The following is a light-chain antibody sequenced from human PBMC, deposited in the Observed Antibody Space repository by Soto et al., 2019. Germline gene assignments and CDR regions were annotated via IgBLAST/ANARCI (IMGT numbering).Light chain of an antibody. CDR2: AAS. CDR1: QSIGTS. Sequence: DIQMTQSPSSLSASVGDRVTITCRASQSIGTSLIWYQQKLGRAPNLLIYAASSLQSGVPSRFSGSGYGTDFTLTITSLQPEDFATYYCQQSYSAPPTFGKGTKVDXK. J-gene: IGKJ1*01. CDR3: QQSYSAPPT. V-gene: IGKV1-39*01.